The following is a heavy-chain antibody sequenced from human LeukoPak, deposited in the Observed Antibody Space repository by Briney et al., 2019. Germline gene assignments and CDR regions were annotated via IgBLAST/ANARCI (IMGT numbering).Heavy chain of an antibody. V-gene: IGHV3-53*01. CDR1: GFTVSSNY. CDR2: IYSGGST. J-gene: IGHJ4*02. Sequence: QPGGSLRLSCAASGFTVSSNYTSWVRQAPGKGLEWVSVIYSGGSTYYADSVKGRFTISRDNSKNTLYLQMNSLRAEDTAVYYCARDTRSLRDDSSGYAFDYWGQGTLVTVSS. D-gene: IGHD3-22*01. CDR3: ARDTRSLRDDSSGYAFDY.